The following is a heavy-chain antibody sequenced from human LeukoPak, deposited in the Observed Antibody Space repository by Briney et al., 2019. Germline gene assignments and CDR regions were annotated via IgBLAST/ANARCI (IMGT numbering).Heavy chain of an antibody. Sequence: SETLSLTCTVSGGSISSYLWSWIRQPPGKGLEWIGYIYYSGSTNYNPSLKSRVTILVDTSKNQLSLKLNSVTAADTAVYYCARGYGSGSNWFDPWGQGTLVIVSS. CDR2: IYYSGST. D-gene: IGHD3-10*01. CDR3: ARGYGSGSNWFDP. J-gene: IGHJ5*02. CDR1: GGSISSYL. V-gene: IGHV4-59*12.